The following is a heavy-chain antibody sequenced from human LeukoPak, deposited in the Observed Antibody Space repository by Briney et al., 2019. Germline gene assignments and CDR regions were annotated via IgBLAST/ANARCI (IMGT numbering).Heavy chain of an antibody. CDR3: ARDKMAGRDGYNFGIFDI. Sequence: ASVKVSCKASGYTFTSYYMHWVRQAPGQGLEWMGTINPSGGSTSYAQKFQGRVTMTRDTSTSTVYMELSSLRSEDTAVYYCARDKMAGRDGYNFGIFDIWGQGTMVTVSS. CDR2: INPSGGST. J-gene: IGHJ3*02. CDR1: GYTFTSYY. D-gene: IGHD5-24*01. V-gene: IGHV1-46*01.